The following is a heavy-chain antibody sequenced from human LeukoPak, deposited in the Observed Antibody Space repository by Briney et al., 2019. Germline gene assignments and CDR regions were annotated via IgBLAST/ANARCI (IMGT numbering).Heavy chain of an antibody. Sequence: GGSLRLSCAASGFTFSSYGMHWVRQPPGKGLEWVAVISYDGSNKYYADSVKGRFTISRDNSKNPLYLQMNSLRAEDTGVYYCSGSYYSPEYNGMDVWGQGTTVTVSS. CDR2: ISYDGSNK. CDR1: GFTFSSYG. V-gene: IGHV3-30*03. J-gene: IGHJ6*02. D-gene: IGHD3-10*01. CDR3: SGSYYSPEYNGMDV.